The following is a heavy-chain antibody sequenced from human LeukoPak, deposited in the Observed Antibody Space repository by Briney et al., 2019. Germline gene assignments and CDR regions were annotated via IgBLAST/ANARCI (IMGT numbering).Heavy chain of an antibody. CDR3: ARYLED. V-gene: IGHV4-4*02. CDR2: IYHTGST. CDR1: DGSVSSSNW. J-gene: IGHJ4*02. Sequence: PSGTLSLTCTVSDGSVSSSNWWSWVRPPPGKGLEWIGEIYHTGSTNYNPSLKSRVAISMDKSKNQFSLKLSSVTAADTAMYYCARYLEDWGQGTLVTVSS.